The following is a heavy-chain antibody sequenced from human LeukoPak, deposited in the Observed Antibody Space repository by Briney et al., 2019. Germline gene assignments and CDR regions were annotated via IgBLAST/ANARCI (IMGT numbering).Heavy chain of an antibody. J-gene: IGHJ5*02. CDR2: ISSSSSTI. V-gene: IGHV3-48*04. D-gene: IGHD6-13*01. CDR1: GFTLSIYS. Sequence: GVSLRLSCAASGFTLSIYSMNWVRQAPGKGLEWVSYISSSSSTIYYADSVKGRFTISRDNAKNALYLQMNSLRAEDTAVYYCAREEQQPVENWFDPWGRGTLVTVSS. CDR3: AREEQQPVENWFDP.